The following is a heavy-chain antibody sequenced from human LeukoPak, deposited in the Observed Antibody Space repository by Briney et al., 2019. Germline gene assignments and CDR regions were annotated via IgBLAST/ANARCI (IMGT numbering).Heavy chain of an antibody. V-gene: IGHV4-61*02. Sequence: SETLSLTCTVSGGSISSGSYYWSWIRQPAGTGLEWIGRIYTSGSTNYNPSLKSRVTISVDTSKNQFSLKLSSVTAADAAVYYCARVRSSGWYGPNDYWGQGTLVTVSS. CDR1: GGSISSGSYY. CDR2: IYTSGST. D-gene: IGHD6-19*01. CDR3: ARVRSSGWYGPNDY. J-gene: IGHJ4*02.